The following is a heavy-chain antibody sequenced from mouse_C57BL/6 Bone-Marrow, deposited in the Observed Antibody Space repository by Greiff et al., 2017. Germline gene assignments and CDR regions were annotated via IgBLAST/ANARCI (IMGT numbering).Heavy chain of an antibody. CDR3: ARNEDPLYAIDY. CDR1: GFSLTSYG. CDR2: IWSGGST. J-gene: IGHJ4*01. Sequence: QVQLQQSGPGLVQPSQSLSITCTVSGFSLTSYGVHWVRQSPGKGLEWLGVIWSGGSTDYNAAFISRLGISKDNSKSQVFFKMNSLQADDTAIYYCARNEDPLYAIDYWGQGTSVTVSS. V-gene: IGHV2-2*01.